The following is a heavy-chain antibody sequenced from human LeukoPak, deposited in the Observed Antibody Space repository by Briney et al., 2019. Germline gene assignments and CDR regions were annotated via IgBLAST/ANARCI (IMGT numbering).Heavy chain of an antibody. CDR2: ISGSGGST. Sequence: GGSLRLSCAASGFTFSSYGMSWVRQAPGKGLEWVSAISGSGGSTYYADSVKGRFTISRDNSKNTLYLQMNSLRAEDTAVYYCARDSSSSWYGEFDYWGQGTLVTVSS. CDR1: GFTFSSYG. CDR3: ARDSSSSWYGEFDY. J-gene: IGHJ4*02. V-gene: IGHV3-23*01. D-gene: IGHD6-13*01.